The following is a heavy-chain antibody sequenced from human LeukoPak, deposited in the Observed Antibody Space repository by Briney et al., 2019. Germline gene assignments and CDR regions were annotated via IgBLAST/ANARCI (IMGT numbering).Heavy chain of an antibody. Sequence: GGSLRLSCAASGFTFDDYAMHWVRQAPGKGLEWVSGISWNSGSIGYADSAKGRFTISRDNAKNSLYLQMNSLRAEDTALYYCAKARPGRPSTQFDYWGQGTLVTVSS. V-gene: IGHV3-9*01. D-gene: IGHD6-6*01. CDR1: GFTFDDYA. CDR3: AKARPGRPSTQFDY. CDR2: ISWNSGSI. J-gene: IGHJ4*02.